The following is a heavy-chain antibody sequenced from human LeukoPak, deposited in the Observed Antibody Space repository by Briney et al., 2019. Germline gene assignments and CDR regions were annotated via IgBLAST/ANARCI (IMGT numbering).Heavy chain of an antibody. J-gene: IGHJ4*02. CDR2: INSDGSST. Sequence: GGSLRLSCAASGFSFSSYWMHWVRQVPGKGLVWVSRINSDGSSTIYAASVKGRFTISRDNAKYTLYLQMNSLRAEDTAVYYCARGRGSGSSDYWGQGTLVTVSS. V-gene: IGHV3-74*01. CDR1: GFSFSSYW. CDR3: ARGRGSGSSDY. D-gene: IGHD3-10*01.